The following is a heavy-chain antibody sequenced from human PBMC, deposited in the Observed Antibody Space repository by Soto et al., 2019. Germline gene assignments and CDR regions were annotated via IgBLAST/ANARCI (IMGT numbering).Heavy chain of an antibody. CDR1: GGSFSGYY. V-gene: IGHV4-34*01. CDR2: INHSGST. J-gene: IGHJ4*02. CDR3: ARGPGGYTPSY. D-gene: IGHD5-12*01. Sequence: SETLSLTCAVYGGSFSGYYWSWIRQPPGKGLEWIGEINHSGSTNYNPSLKSRVTILVDTSKNQFSLKLSSVTAADTAVYYCARGPGGYTPSYWGQGTLVTVSS.